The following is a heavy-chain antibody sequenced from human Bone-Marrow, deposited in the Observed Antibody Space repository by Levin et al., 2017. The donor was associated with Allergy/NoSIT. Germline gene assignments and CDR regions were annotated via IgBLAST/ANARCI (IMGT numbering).Heavy chain of an antibody. CDR2: ISPSSGNT. Sequence: ASVKVSCKASGYIFPNYGVTWVRQAPGQGLEWMGWISPSSGNTNYAQKLQGRVTMTTDTSTRTAYMELRSLRSDDTAVYYCARGGMSGMDVWGQGTTVTVS. J-gene: IGHJ6*02. D-gene: IGHD3-3*01. CDR1: GYIFPNYG. CDR3: ARGGMSGMDV. V-gene: IGHV1-18*01.